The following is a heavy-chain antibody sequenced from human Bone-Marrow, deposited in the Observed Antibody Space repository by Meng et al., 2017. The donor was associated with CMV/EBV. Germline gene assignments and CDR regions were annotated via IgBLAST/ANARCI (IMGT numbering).Heavy chain of an antibody. Sequence: GESLKISCAASGFTFSSYSMNWVRQAPGKGLEWVSSISSSSSYIYYADSVKGRFTISRDNAKNSLYLQMNSLRAEDTAVYYCAKDPTGPSNWFDPWGQGTLVTVSS. V-gene: IGHV3-21*04. D-gene: IGHD1-14*01. J-gene: IGHJ5*02. CDR2: ISSSSSYI. CDR1: GFTFSSYS. CDR3: AKDPTGPSNWFDP.